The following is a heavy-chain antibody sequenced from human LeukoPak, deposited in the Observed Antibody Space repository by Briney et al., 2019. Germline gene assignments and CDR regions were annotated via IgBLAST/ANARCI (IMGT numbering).Heavy chain of an antibody. J-gene: IGHJ4*02. D-gene: IGHD6-6*01. V-gene: IGHV1-69*06. Sequence: SVKVSCKASGGTFSSYAISWVRQAPGQGLEWMGGIIPMFGTANYAQKFQGRVTITADKSTSTAYMELGSLRSEDTAVYYCARDPPGRPYSSSSYGWGQGTLVTVSS. CDR1: GGTFSSYA. CDR3: ARDPPGRPYSSSSYG. CDR2: IIPMFGTA.